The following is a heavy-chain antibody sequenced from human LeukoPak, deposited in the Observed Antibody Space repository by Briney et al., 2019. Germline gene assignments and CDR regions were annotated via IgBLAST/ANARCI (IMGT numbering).Heavy chain of an antibody. CDR1: GGSMSGFF. Sequence: SETLSLTCTVSGGSMSGFFGTWIRQPPGRELEWIGSIYYSGSSTKYNPSLKSRVTISVDTSKSQFSLNLNSATAADTAVYYCARTSRHFYGSGTNLTPWPAGMDVWGQGTTVTVSS. D-gene: IGHD3-10*01. CDR2: IYYSGSST. J-gene: IGHJ6*02. CDR3: ARTSRHFYGSGTNLTPWPAGMDV. V-gene: IGHV4-59*01.